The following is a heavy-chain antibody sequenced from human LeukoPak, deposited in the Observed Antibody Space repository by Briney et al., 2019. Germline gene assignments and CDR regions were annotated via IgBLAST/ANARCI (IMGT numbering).Heavy chain of an antibody. D-gene: IGHD1-1*01. CDR3: STGYWRLGFDY. J-gene: IGHJ4*02. CDR2: IRSKTYGGTT. Sequence: GGSLRLSCTASGITFGDYGVSWFRQAPGKGLEWIGFIRSKTYGGTTEDAASVRGRFTLSRDDSKNIVYLEMNILRAEDTAVYYCSTGYWRLGFDYWGQGTLVTVSS. CDR1: GITFGDYG. V-gene: IGHV3-49*03.